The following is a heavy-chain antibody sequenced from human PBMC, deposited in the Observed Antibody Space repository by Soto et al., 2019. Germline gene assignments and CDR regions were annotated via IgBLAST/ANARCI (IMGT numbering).Heavy chain of an antibody. CDR3: ARGVLWFGELLYPIGFDP. J-gene: IGHJ5*02. CDR2: IYHSGST. CDR1: GGSISSSNW. V-gene: IGHV4-4*02. D-gene: IGHD3-10*01. Sequence: SETLSLTCAVSGGSISSSNWWSWVRQPPGKGLEWIGEIYHSGSTNYNPSLKSRVTISVDKSKNQFSLKLSSVTAADTAVYYCARGVLWFGELLYPIGFDPWGQGTLVTVSS.